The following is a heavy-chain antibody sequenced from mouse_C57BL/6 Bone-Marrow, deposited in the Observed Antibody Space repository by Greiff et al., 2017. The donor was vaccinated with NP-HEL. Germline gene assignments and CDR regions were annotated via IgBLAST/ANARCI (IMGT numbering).Heavy chain of an antibody. D-gene: IGHD1-1*01. Sequence: QVQLQQPGAELVKPGASVKLSCKASGYTFTSYWMQWVKQRPGQGLEWIGEIDPSDSYTNYNQKFKGKATLTVDTSSGTAYMQLRSLTSEDSAVYYCAREDYYGSSYVFFAYWGQGTLVTVSA. CDR1: GYTFTSYW. V-gene: IGHV1-50*01. CDR3: AREDYYGSSYVFFAY. CDR2: IDPSDSYT. J-gene: IGHJ3*01.